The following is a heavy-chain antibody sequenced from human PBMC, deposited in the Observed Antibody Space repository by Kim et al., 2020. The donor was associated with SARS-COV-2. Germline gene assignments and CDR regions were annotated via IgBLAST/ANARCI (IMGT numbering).Heavy chain of an antibody. Sequence: GGSLRLSCAASGFTFSSYGMHWVRQAPGKGLEWVAVISYDGSNKYYADSVKGRFTISRDNSKNTLYLQMNSLRAEDTAVYYCAKDAVALIGDVDTAMGDYWGQGTLVTVSS. D-gene: IGHD5-18*01. V-gene: IGHV3-30*18. J-gene: IGHJ4*02. CDR2: ISYDGSNK. CDR3: AKDAVALIGDVDTAMGDY. CDR1: GFTFSSYG.